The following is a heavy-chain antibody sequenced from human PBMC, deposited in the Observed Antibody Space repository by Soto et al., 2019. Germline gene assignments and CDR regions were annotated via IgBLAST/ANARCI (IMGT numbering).Heavy chain of an antibody. CDR3: ARFRWGSPYGMDV. D-gene: IGHD2-21*01. Sequence: SDTLSVTWAAYDGSFSPYFCTWIRQPPGKGLEWIGEINRSGGTIYNPSLKSRVTISVDTSKNQFSLKLSSVTAADTAVYYCARFRWGSPYGMDVWGQGTTVTVSS. J-gene: IGHJ6*02. V-gene: IGHV4-34*01. CDR2: INRSGGT. CDR1: DGSFSPYF.